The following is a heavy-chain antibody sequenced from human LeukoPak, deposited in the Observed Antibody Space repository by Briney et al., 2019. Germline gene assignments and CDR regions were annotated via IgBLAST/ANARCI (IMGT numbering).Heavy chain of an antibody. CDR3: ASGSSGWSSGMDV. CDR1: GGTFSSYA. V-gene: IGHV1-69*04. D-gene: IGHD6-19*01. CDR2: IIPILGIA. J-gene: IGHJ6*02. Sequence: ASVTVSCKASGGTFSSYAISWLRQAPGQGLEWMGRIIPILGIANYAQKFQGRVTITADKSTSTDYMELSSLRSEDTAVYYCASGSSGWSSGMDVWGQGTTVTVSS.